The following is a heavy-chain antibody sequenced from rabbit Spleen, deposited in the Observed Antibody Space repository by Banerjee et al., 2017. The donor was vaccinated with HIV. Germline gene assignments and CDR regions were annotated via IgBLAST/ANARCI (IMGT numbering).Heavy chain of an antibody. V-gene: IGHV1S40*01. D-gene: IGHD8-1*01. CDR2: IDSGSRDFA. J-gene: IGHJ6*01. CDR3: ARDTGTSFSTYGMDL. CDR1: GFDFSAYTF. Sequence: LVEYGGDVVQPGASLTLTCTASGFDFSAYTFMCWVRQAPGKGLEWIACIDSGSRDFAYYASWAKGRFTISKTSSTTVTLQMTSLTVADTATYFCARDTGTSFSTYGMDLWGPGTLVTFS.